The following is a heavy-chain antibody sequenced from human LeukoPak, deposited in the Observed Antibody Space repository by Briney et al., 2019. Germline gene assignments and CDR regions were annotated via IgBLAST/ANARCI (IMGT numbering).Heavy chain of an antibody. J-gene: IGHJ4*02. CDR1: GFTFSSYG. Sequence: GSLRLSCAASGFTFSSYGMHWVRQAPGKGLEWVAVISYDGSNKYYADSVKGRFTISRDNSKNTLYLQMNGLRAEDTAVYYCAKGATTASFDYWGQGTLVTVSS. CDR2: ISYDGSNK. V-gene: IGHV3-30*18. D-gene: IGHD5-12*01. CDR3: AKGATTASFDY.